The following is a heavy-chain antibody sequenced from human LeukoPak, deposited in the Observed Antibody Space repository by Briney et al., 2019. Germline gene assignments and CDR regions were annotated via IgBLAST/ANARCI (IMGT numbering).Heavy chain of an antibody. CDR1: GGSISTYY. CDR2: IYTSGNT. CDR3: ARIKARDAFDI. Sequence: SETLSLTCTVSGGSISTYYWSWIRQPAGKGLEWIGRIYTSGNTNYNPSLKSRVTMSVDTSKNQFSLRLSSVTAADTAVCYCARIKARDAFDIWGQGTMVTVSS. J-gene: IGHJ3*02. V-gene: IGHV4-4*07.